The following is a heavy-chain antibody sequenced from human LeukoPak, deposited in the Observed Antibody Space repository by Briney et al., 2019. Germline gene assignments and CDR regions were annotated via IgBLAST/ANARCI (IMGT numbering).Heavy chain of an antibody. V-gene: IGHV3-13*01. J-gene: IGHJ4*02. CDR2: IGIRGDT. D-gene: IGHD6-19*01. CDR1: GFTFIDYD. CDR3: ARGGIQVSGIDEFDY. Sequence: GGCLRLSCAASGFTFIDYDMHWVRQVIGKGLEWDSAIGIRGDTHYSGSVKGRFTISRENAESSLYLQMNSLRAEDTAVYYCARGGIQVSGIDEFDYWGQGTLVTVSS.